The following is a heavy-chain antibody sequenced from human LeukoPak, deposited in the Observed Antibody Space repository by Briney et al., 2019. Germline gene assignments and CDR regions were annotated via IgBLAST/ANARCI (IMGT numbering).Heavy chain of an antibody. V-gene: IGHV3-23*01. J-gene: IGHJ4*02. CDR1: GITFSNYA. CDR3: ARVSKVVPDY. Sequence: GGSLRLSCAASGITFSNYAMSWVRQAPGKGLEWVSIIGYRGGSIYYAYSVKGRFTISRDNSKNSLYLQMNSLRAEDTAVYYCARVSKVVPDYWGQGTLVTVSS. CDR2: IGYRGGSI. D-gene: IGHD4-23*01.